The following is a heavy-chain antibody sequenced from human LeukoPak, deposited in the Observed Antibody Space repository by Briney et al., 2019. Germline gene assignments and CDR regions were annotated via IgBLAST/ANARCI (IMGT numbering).Heavy chain of an antibody. CDR3: ARAATTAAGTRYFQH. CDR1: GGTFSSYA. Sequence: ASVKVPCKASGGTFSSYAISWVRQAPGQGLEWMGWISAYNGDTNYAQKLQGRVTMTTDTSTSTAYMELTSLRFDDTAVYYCARAATTAAGTRYFQHWGQGTLVTVSS. CDR2: ISAYNGDT. V-gene: IGHV1-18*01. J-gene: IGHJ1*01. D-gene: IGHD6-13*01.